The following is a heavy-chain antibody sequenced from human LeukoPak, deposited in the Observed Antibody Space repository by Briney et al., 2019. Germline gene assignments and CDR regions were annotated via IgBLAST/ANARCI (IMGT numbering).Heavy chain of an antibody. D-gene: IGHD1-7*01. Sequence: QPGGSLRLSCAASGFTFSSYSMNWVRQAPGKGLEWVSYISSSSSTIYYADSVKGRFTISRGNAKNSLYLQMNSLRAEDTAVYYCARDETTDDTGMDVWGQGTTVTVSS. J-gene: IGHJ6*02. CDR3: ARDETTDDTGMDV. CDR1: GFTFSSYS. CDR2: ISSSSSTI. V-gene: IGHV3-48*01.